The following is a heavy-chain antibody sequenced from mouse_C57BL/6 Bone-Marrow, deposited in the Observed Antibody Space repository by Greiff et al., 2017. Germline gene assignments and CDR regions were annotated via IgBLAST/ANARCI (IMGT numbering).Heavy chain of an antibody. J-gene: IGHJ3*01. CDR1: GYSITSGYY. CDR2: ISYDGSN. V-gene: IGHV3-6*01. Sequence: ESGPGLVKPSQSLSLTCSVTGYSITSGYYWNWIRQFPGNKLEWVGYISYDGSNNYNPSLKNRISITRDTSKNQFCLKLNSVTTEDTATYYCARRLWAYWGQGTLVTVSA. CDR3: ARRLWAY. D-gene: IGHD1-1*02.